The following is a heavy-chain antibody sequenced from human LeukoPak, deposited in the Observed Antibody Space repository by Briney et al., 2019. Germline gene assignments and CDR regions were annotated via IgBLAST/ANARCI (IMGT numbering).Heavy chain of an antibody. D-gene: IGHD3-22*01. V-gene: IGHV3-7*01. J-gene: IGHJ4*02. Sequence: GGSLRLSCAASGFTFSSYWMHWVRQAPGKGLVRVANIKEDGSEKYYGDSVKGRFTISRDNAKNSLYLQMNSLRAEDTAVYYCARDSSGYQWGQGTLVTVSS. CDR2: IKEDGSEK. CDR1: GFTFSSYW. CDR3: ARDSSGYQ.